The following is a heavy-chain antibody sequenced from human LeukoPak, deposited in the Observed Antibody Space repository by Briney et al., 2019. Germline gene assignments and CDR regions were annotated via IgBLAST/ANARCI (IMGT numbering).Heavy chain of an antibody. V-gene: IGHV4-30-2*01. Sequence: SETLSLTCAVSGGSISSGGYSWSWIRQPPGKGLEWIGYIYHSGSTYYNPSLKSRVTISVDRSKNQFSLKLSSVTAADTAVYYCARGLTTFWYFDLWGRGTLVTVSS. J-gene: IGHJ2*01. CDR2: IYHSGST. CDR1: GGSISSGGYS. D-gene: IGHD4-17*01. CDR3: ARGLTTFWYFDL.